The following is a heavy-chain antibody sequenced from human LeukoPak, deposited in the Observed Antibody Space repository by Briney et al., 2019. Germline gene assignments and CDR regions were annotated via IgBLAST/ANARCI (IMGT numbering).Heavy chain of an antibody. CDR1: GFTFSSQA. CDR2: ISNSGVTT. D-gene: IGHD3-10*01. Sequence: PGGSLRLSCAASGFTFSSQAMSWVRQAPGKGLEWVSAISNSGVTTYYADSVKGRFTISRDNSKNTLYLQVNSLRAEDTAVYYCAKVPFNYGPFDSWGQGTLVTVSS. V-gene: IGHV3-23*01. J-gene: IGHJ4*02. CDR3: AKVPFNYGPFDS.